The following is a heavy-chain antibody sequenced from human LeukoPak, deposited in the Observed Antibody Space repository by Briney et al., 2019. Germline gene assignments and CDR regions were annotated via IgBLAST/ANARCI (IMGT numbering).Heavy chain of an antibody. V-gene: IGHV4-39*07. J-gene: IGHJ4*02. CDR2: IYHSGST. D-gene: IGHD3-10*01. CDR3: ARCAGGSGSYLGFCDY. CDR1: GGSISSSSYY. Sequence: PSETLSLTCTVSGGSISSSSYYWGWIRQPPGKGLEWIGSIYHSGSTYYNPSLKSRVTISVDTSKNQFSLKLSSVTAADTAVYYCARCAGGSGSYLGFCDYWGQGTLVTVSS.